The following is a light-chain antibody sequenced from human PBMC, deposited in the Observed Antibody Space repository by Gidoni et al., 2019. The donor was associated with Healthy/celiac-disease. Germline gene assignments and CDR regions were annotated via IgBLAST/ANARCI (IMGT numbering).Light chain of an antibody. Sequence: DIQMTPSPSSLSASVGDRVTIPCRASQGISSWVAWYQQKPEKAPKSLIYAASSLQSGVPSRFRGSGSGTDFTITISSLQPEDFATYYCQQYNSYPITFGQGTRLEIK. CDR1: QGISSW. V-gene: IGKV1D-16*01. J-gene: IGKJ5*01. CDR2: AAS. CDR3: QQYNSYPIT.